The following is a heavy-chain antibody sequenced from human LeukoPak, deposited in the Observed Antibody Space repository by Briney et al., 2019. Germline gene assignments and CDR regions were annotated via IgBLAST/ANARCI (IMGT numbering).Heavy chain of an antibody. CDR2: INHSGST. CDR1: GGSFSGYY. V-gene: IGHV4-34*01. CDR3: ARARISGSLPRPSFDP. D-gene: IGHD3-10*01. Sequence: XETLSLTCAVYGGSFSGYYWSWIRQPPGKGLEWIGEINHSGSTNYNPSLKSRVTISVDTSKNQFSLKLSSVTAADTAVYYCARARISGSLPRPSFDPWGQGTLVTVSS. J-gene: IGHJ5*02.